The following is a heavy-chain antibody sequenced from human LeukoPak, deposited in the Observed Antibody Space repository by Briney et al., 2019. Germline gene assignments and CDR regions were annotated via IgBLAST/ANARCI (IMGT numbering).Heavy chain of an antibody. D-gene: IGHD3-10*01. CDR1: GFTFSSYG. Sequence: GGSLRLSCAASGFTFSSYGMHWVRQAPGKGLEWVAVIWYDGSNKYYADSVKGRFTISRDNSKNTLYLQMNSLRAEDTAVYYCARAVPLWFGELLLDYWGQGTLVTVSS. CDR2: IWYDGSNK. CDR3: ARAVPLWFGELLLDY. V-gene: IGHV3-30*19. J-gene: IGHJ4*02.